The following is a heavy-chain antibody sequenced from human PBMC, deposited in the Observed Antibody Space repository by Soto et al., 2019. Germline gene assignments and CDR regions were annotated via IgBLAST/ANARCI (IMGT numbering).Heavy chain of an antibody. Sequence: SETLSLTCTVSGGSISSYYWSWIRQPPGKGLEWIGYIYYSGSTNYNPSLKSRVTISVDTSKNQFSLKLSSVTAADTAVYYCARVDIDAFDIWGQGTMVTVSS. V-gene: IGHV4-59*01. D-gene: IGHD5-12*01. CDR1: GGSISSYY. CDR3: ARVDIDAFDI. J-gene: IGHJ3*02. CDR2: IYYSGST.